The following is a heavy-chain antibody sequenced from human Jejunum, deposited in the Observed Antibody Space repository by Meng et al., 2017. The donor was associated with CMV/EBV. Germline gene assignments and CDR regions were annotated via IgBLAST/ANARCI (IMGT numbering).Heavy chain of an antibody. CDR3: ARGTHYYDSASYYYNLGY. D-gene: IGHD3-22*01. J-gene: IGHJ4*02. Sequence: LTGYYIHWVRQAPGQGLEWMGGIIPTVNIVNYSEKMQGRVTITADTSTSTAYMELSSLRSEDTAVYYCARGTHYYDSASYYYNLGYWGQGTLVTVSS. CDR1: LTGYY. V-gene: IGHV1-69*10. CDR2: IIPTVNIV.